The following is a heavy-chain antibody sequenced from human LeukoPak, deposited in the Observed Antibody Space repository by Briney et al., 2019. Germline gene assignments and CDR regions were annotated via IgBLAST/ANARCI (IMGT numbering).Heavy chain of an antibody. CDR3: ARDLVAKGDLETDY. Sequence: GGSLRLSRAASGFTFSSYSMNWVRQAPGKGLEWVSSISSSSSYIYYADSVKGRFTISRDNAKNSLYLQMNSLRAEDTAVYYCARDLVAKGDLETDYWGQGTLVTVSS. CDR2: ISSSSSYI. D-gene: IGHD3-3*01. CDR1: GFTFSSYS. V-gene: IGHV3-21*01. J-gene: IGHJ4*02.